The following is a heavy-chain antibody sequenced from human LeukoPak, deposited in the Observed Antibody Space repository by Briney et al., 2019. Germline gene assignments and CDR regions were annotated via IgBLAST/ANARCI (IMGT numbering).Heavy chain of an antibody. Sequence: PGGSLRLSCAASGFTFSSYAMNWVRQAPGKGLEWVSTISDSGGSTYYADSVKGRFTISRDNSKNTLFLQMNSLRAEDTAVYYCANWVGSRFGKLTTIVVVRRYYFDYWGQGTLVTVSS. CDR1: GFTFSSYA. J-gene: IGHJ4*02. CDR3: ANWVGSRFGKLTTIVVVRRYYFDY. CDR2: ISDSGGST. D-gene: IGHD2-21*01. V-gene: IGHV3-23*01.